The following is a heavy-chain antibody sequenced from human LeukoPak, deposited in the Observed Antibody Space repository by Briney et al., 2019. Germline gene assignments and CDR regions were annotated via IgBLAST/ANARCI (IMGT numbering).Heavy chain of an antibody. CDR2: ITSGGST. J-gene: IGHJ4*02. Sequence: GGSLRLSCAASGFTFSSYGMSWVRQAPGKGLEWVSVITSGGSTYYAGSVKGRFTISRDNSKNTLYVQMNSLRAEDTAVYYCAGGTSWGDYWGQGTLVTVSS. CDR3: AGGTSWGDY. D-gene: IGHD6-13*01. V-gene: IGHV3-23*01. CDR1: GFTFSSYG.